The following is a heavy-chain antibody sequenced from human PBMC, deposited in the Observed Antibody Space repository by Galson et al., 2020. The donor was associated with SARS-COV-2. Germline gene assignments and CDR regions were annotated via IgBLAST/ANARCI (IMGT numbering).Heavy chain of an antibody. Sequence: ASVTVSCKASGYTFTGYYMHWVRQAPGQGLEWMGWIIPNSGGTNYAQKFQGWVTMTRDTSISTAYMELSRLRSDDTAVYYCASGIVVVPAAYYYYGMDVWGQVTTVTVSS. CDR2: IIPNSGGT. J-gene: IGHJ6*02. D-gene: IGHD2-2*01. CDR1: GYTFTGYY. V-gene: IGHV1-2*04. CDR3: ASGIVVVPAAYYYYGMDV.